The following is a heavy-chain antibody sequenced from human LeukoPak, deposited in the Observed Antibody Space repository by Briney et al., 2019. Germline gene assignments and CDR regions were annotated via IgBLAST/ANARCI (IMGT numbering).Heavy chain of an antibody. J-gene: IGHJ5*02. D-gene: IGHD2-21*01. V-gene: IGHV4-61*02. CDR2: INISGST. CDR3: ASEFRIRLDP. Sequence: PSETLSLTCTVSGGSISSGSYYWSWIRQPAGKGLEWIGRINISGSTNYNPSLKSRATISVDTSKNQFSLKLSSVTAADTAVYYCASEFRIRLDPWGQGTLVTVSS. CDR1: GGSISSGSYY.